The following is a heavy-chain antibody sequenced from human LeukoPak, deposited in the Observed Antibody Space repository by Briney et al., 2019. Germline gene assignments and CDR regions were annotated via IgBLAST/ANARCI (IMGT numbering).Heavy chain of an antibody. D-gene: IGHD3-10*01. J-gene: IGHJ5*02. CDR2: FDPEDGET. CDR3: ATGVLLWFGEQNTWFDP. V-gene: IGHV1-24*01. CDR1: GYTLTELS. Sequence: ASVKVSCKVSGYTLTELSMPWVRPAPGKGLEWMGGFDPEDGETIYAQKFQGRVTMTEATSTDPAYMELSRLRSEDTAVYYCATGVLLWFGEQNTWFDPWGQGTLVTVSS.